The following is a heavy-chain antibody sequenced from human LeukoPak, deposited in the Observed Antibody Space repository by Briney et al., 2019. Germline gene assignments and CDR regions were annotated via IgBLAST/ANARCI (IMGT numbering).Heavy chain of an antibody. Sequence: GGSLRLSCAASGFTFSDYYMSWIRQAPGKGLEWVSYISSSSSYTNYADSVKGRFTISRDNAKNSLYPQMTSLRAEDTAVYYCASGDYGDSGYWGQGTLVTVSS. J-gene: IGHJ4*02. CDR1: GFTFSDYY. CDR3: ASGDYGDSGY. CDR2: ISSSSSYT. V-gene: IGHV3-11*06. D-gene: IGHD4-17*01.